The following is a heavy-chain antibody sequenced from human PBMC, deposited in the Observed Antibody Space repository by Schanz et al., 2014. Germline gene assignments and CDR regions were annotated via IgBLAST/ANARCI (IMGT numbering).Heavy chain of an antibody. CDR2: IIHDGRS. CDR1: GVSISSTNW. Sequence: QVQLQESGPGLVKPSGTLSLTCAVSGVSISSTNWWHWVRQSPGKGLEWLGEIIHDGRSNYNPSLGSRVSISLDKSENRSSRELTSVTAADTALYFCARVKQGCSDTSCVLDPWGQGTLVTVSS. CDR3: ARVKQGCSDTSCVLDP. D-gene: IGHD2-2*01. J-gene: IGHJ5*02. V-gene: IGHV4-4*02.